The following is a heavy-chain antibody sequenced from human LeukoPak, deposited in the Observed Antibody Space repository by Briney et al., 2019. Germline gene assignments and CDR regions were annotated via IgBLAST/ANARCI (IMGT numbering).Heavy chain of an antibody. J-gene: IGHJ4*02. CDR3: AKLIGEDSSGYYYSDY. CDR1: GFTFSSYG. V-gene: IGHV3-30*02. Sequence: GSLRLSCAASGFTFSSYGMHWVRQAPGKGLEWVAFIRYDGSNKYYADSVKGRFTISRDNSKNTLYLQMNSLRAEDTAVYYCAKLIGEDSSGYYYSDYWGQGTLVTVSS. D-gene: IGHD3-22*01. CDR2: IRYDGSNK.